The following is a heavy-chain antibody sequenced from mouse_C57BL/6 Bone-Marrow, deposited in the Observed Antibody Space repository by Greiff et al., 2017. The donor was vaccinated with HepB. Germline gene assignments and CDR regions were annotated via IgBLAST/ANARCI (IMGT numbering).Heavy chain of an antibody. J-gene: IGHJ2*01. CDR3: ARDFYYGSSYHFDY. CDR2: INPSSGYT. V-gene: IGHV1-4*01. CDR1: GYTFTSYT. D-gene: IGHD1-1*01. Sequence: VQLVESGAELARPGASVKMSCKASGYTFTSYTMHWVKQRPGQGLEWIGYINPSSGYTKYNQKFKDKATLTADKSSSTAYMQLSSLTSEDSAVYYCARDFYYGSSYHFDYWGQGTTLTVSS.